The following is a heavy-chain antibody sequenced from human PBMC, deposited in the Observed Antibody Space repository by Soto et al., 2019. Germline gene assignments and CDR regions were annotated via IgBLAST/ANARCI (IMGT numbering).Heavy chain of an antibody. V-gene: IGHV1-69*06. CDR1: GGTFSSYA. D-gene: IGHD1-1*01. J-gene: IGHJ3*01. CDR3: ARDRSDDLNSFDAFDL. CDR2: IIPIFGTA. Sequence: SVKVSCKASGGTFSSYAISWVRQAPGQGLEWMGGIIPIFGTANYAQKFQGRVTITADKSTSTAYMELSSLRSEDTAVYYCARDRSDDLNSFDAFDLWGQGTMVTVSS.